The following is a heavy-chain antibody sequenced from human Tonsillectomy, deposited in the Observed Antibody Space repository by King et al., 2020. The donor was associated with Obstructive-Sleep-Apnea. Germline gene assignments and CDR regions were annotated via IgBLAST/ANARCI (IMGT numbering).Heavy chain of an antibody. Sequence: VTLKESGPVLVKPTETLTLTCTVSGFSLSNARMGVSWVRQPPGKALEWLAHIFSNDAKSYCTSLKSRLTISKDTSKSQVVLTMTNLDPVDTATYYCARITFDDSPYYFDFWGQGTLVTVSS. CDR1: GFSLSNARMG. J-gene: IGHJ4*02. CDR2: IFSNDAK. D-gene: IGHD2-15*01. V-gene: IGHV2-26*01. CDR3: ARITFDDSPYYFDF.